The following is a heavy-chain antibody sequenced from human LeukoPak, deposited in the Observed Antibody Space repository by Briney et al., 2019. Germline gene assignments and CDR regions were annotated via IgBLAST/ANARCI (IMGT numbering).Heavy chain of an antibody. CDR3: VNSCHYRINQYHYFDY. D-gene: IGHD2-15*01. Sequence: QCLRQAPGKGLEWVAAIASNGGSEYYADSVKGRFTISSDNSKNTLFLQMNSLRPDDQAVYYFVNSCHYRINQYHYFDYWGQGTMVTVSS. CDR2: IASNGGSE. J-gene: IGHJ4*03. V-gene: IGHV3-30*18.